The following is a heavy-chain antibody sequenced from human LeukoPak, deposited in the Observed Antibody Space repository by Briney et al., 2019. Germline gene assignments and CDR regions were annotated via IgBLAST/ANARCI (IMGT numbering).Heavy chain of an antibody. CDR2: INHSGST. D-gene: IGHD4-11*01. CDR1: GGSFSRYY. Sequence: PSETLSLTCAVYGGSFSRYYWSWIRQHPGKGLEWIGEINHSGSTNYNPSLKSRVTISVDTSKNQFSLKLSSVTAADTAVYYCARGAKTTGTYYFDYWGQGTLVTVSS. CDR3: ARGAKTTGTYYFDY. V-gene: IGHV4-34*01. J-gene: IGHJ4*02.